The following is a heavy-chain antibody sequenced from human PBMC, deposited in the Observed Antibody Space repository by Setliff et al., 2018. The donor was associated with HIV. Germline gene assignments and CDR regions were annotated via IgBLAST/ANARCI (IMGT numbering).Heavy chain of an antibody. CDR1: GFTFDDYA. V-gene: IGHV3-9*01. Sequence: GGSLRLSCAASGFTFDDYAMHWVRQAPGKGLEWVSGISWNSVSIGYADSVKGRFTISRDNSKNTVDLQMNSLRAEDTAVYYCARDSWESSGYYSHWGQGTLVTVSS. J-gene: IGHJ4*02. CDR2: ISWNSVSI. CDR3: ARDSWESSGYYSH. D-gene: IGHD3-22*01.